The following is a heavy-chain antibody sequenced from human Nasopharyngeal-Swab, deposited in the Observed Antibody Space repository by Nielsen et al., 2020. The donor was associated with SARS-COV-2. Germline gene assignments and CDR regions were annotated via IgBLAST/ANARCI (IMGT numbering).Heavy chain of an antibody. J-gene: IGHJ4*02. Sequence: SETLSLTCTVSGGSISSYYWSWIRQPPGKGLEWIGYIYYSGSTNYNPSLKSRVTISVDTSKNQFSLKLSSVTAADTAVYYCARDYYDSSGYYLTYLDYWGQGTLVTVSS. V-gene: IGHV4-59*01. D-gene: IGHD3-22*01. CDR2: IYYSGST. CDR3: ARDYYDSSGYYLTYLDY. CDR1: GGSISSYY.